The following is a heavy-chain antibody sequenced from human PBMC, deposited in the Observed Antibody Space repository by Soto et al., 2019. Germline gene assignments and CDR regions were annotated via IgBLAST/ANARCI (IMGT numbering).Heavy chain of an antibody. Sequence: GGSLRLSCAVSGFTFSDYGMHWVRQTPDKGLEWVAVMSPDGTKKYYADSVKGRFTISRDTSKNKLYLQMSRLRGEDSAVYHCAKALVRGPYSHYGMDVWGQGTTVTVSS. V-gene: IGHV3-30*18. CDR2: MSPDGTKK. CDR3: AKALVRGPYSHYGMDV. J-gene: IGHJ6*02. CDR1: GFTFSDYG. D-gene: IGHD3-10*01.